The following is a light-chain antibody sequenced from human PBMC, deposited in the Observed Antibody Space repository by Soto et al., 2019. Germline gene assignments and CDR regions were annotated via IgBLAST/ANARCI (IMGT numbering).Light chain of an antibody. CDR3: CSWRINSTLV. J-gene: IGLJ1*01. V-gene: IGLV2-14*03. CDR1: SSDVGANDY. Sequence: QSALTQPASVSGSPGQSITISCTGTSSDVGANDYVSWYQQHPGKAPELVIYDVRPRPSGVSVCFSGSKSGNTASLIISGFQAEDESDFYCCSWRINSTLVFGTGTKLTVL. CDR2: DVR.